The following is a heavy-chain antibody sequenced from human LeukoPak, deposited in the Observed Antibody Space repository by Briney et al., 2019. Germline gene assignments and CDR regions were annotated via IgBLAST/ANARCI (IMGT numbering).Heavy chain of an antibody. Sequence: GGSLRLSCAAAGFTFNNYGMHWVRQAPGKGLDWVAVISYDGSKEYYADSVKGRFTISRDNSKNTVYLQMNSLRPEDTAVYSCAKVGSAVTFDYWGQGTLVTVSS. CDR2: ISYDGSKE. CDR3: AKVGSAVTFDY. CDR1: GFTFNNYG. J-gene: IGHJ4*02. D-gene: IGHD2-21*02. V-gene: IGHV3-30*18.